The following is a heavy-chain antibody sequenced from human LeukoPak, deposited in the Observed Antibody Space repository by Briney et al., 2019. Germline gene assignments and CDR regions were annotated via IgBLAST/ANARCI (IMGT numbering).Heavy chain of an antibody. J-gene: IGHJ6*02. CDR2: IKQDGSEK. Sequence: GGSLRLSCAASGFTFSSYWMSWVRQAPGKGLEWVANIKQDGSEKYYVDSVKGRFTISRDNAKNSLYLQMNSLRAEDTAVYYCARWRITMVRGANYYYGMDVWGQGTTVTASS. D-gene: IGHD3-10*01. CDR1: GFTFSSYW. V-gene: IGHV3-7*01. CDR3: ARWRITMVRGANYYYGMDV.